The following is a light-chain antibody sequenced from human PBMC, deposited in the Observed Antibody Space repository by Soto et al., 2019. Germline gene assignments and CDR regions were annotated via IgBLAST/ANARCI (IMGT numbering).Light chain of an antibody. V-gene: IGKV3-15*01. Sequence: EIVMTQSPVTLSVSPGDRATLSCRASQSVNSNLAWYQQKPGQTPKLLIYVASTRATGIPARFSGSGSGTEFTLTISSLQSEDFAGYYCQQDNVWPLTFGGGTKVEFK. CDR1: QSVNSN. CDR3: QQDNVWPLT. J-gene: IGKJ4*01. CDR2: VAS.